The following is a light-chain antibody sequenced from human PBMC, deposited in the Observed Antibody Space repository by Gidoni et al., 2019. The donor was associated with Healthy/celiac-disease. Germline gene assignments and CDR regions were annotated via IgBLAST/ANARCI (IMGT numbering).Light chain of an antibody. J-gene: IGKJ1*01. Sequence: DIQMTQSPSSLSASLGDRVTITCSTSQSISSYLNWYQPKPGKAPKLLIYAASSWQSGVPSRCSGSGSGTDFTLPLSSLQPDDFSTYHCQQSYSSLPWTFGQGTKVEIK. CDR3: QQSYSSLPWT. CDR2: AAS. CDR1: QSISSY. V-gene: IGKV1-39*01.